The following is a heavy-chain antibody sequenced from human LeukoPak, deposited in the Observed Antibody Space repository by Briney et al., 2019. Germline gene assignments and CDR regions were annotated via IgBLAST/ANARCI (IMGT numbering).Heavy chain of an antibody. CDR1: GGSFSGYY. CDR2: INHSGST. Sequence: SETLSLTCAVYGGSFSGYYWSWIRQPPGKGLEWIGEINHSGSTNYNPSLKSRVTISVGTSKNQFSLKLSSVTAADTAVYYCARERVVVVAATPRGSNWFDPWGQGTLVTVSS. V-gene: IGHV4-34*01. CDR3: ARERVVVVAATPRGSNWFDP. D-gene: IGHD2-15*01. J-gene: IGHJ5*02.